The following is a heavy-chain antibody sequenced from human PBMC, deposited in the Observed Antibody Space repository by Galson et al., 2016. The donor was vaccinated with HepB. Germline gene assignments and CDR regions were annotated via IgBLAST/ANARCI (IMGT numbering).Heavy chain of an antibody. CDR3: ARYGSWNGFDK. D-gene: IGHD1-1*01. CDR1: AGTVNIGGYF. J-gene: IGHJ4*01. CDR2: ISASGST. V-gene: IGHV4-31*03. Sequence: TLSLTCTVSAGTVNIGGYFWSWIRQHPERGLEWIGYISASGSTYFNPSLKSRIAISVDTSKNQFSLDLRSVTAADTAVYFCARYGSWNGFDKWGHGTLVTVSS.